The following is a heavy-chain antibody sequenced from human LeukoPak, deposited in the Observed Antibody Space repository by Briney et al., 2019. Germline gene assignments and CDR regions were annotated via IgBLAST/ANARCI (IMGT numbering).Heavy chain of an antibody. D-gene: IGHD2-21*01. V-gene: IGHV4-34*01. CDR1: GGSFSGYY. CDR2: INHSGST. J-gene: IGHJ4*02. CDR3: ARVKSVVDY. Sequence: SETLSLTCAVYGGSFSGYYWSWIRQPPGKGLEWIGEINHSGSTNYNPSLKSRVTISVDTSKNQFSLKLSSVTAADTAVYYCARVKSVVDYWGQGTLVTVTS.